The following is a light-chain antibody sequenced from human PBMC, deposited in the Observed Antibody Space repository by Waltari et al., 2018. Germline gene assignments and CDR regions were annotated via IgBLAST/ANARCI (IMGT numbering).Light chain of an antibody. CDR1: SGHSSYA. CDR2: VNSDGSH. J-gene: IGLJ3*02. CDR3: QTWGTGIRV. V-gene: IGLV4-69*01. Sequence: QLVLTQSPSASASLGASVKLTCTLSSGHSSYAIAWHQQQPGKGPRYWMKVNSDGSHSKGDGIPDRFSGSSSGAERYLTISSLQSEDEADYYCQTWGTGIRVFGGGTKLTVL.